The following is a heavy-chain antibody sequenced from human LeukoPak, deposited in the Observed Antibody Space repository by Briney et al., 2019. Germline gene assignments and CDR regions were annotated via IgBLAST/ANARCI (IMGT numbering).Heavy chain of an antibody. CDR2: ISSSGSGSTI. J-gene: IGHJ4*02. CDR3: AKDTRRVVVVAATPFADY. Sequence: HPGGSLRLSCVVSGFTFGSHEMNWVRQAPGKGLEWTSYISSSGSGSTIYYSDSVKGRFTISRDNSKNTLYLQMNSLRAEDTAVYYCAKDTRRVVVVAATPFADYWGQGTLVTVSS. CDR1: GFTFGSHE. V-gene: IGHV3-48*03. D-gene: IGHD2-15*01.